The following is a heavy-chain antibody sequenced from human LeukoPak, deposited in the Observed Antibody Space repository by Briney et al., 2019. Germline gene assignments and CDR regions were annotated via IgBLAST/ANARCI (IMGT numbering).Heavy chain of an antibody. Sequence: SETLSLTCAVYGGSFSGYYWSRIRQPPGKGLEWIGEINHSGSTNYNPSLKSRVTISVDTSKNQFSLKLSSVTAADTAVYYCARALIWFGEPGADYWGQGTLVTVSS. CDR1: GGSFSGYY. V-gene: IGHV4-34*01. CDR3: ARALIWFGEPGADY. D-gene: IGHD3-10*01. J-gene: IGHJ4*02. CDR2: INHSGST.